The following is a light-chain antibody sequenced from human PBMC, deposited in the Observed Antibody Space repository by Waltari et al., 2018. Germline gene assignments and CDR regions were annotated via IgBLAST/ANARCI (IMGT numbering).Light chain of an antibody. CDR1: SSDLGAYNF. J-gene: IGLJ1*01. Sequence: QSALTQPASVSGSPGQSITISCNGTSSDLGAYNFVSLYQKHPGKAPKVMIYDVTNRPSGVSSRFSGSKSGNTASLTISGLQAEDEADYYCSSYTTGSTRYVFGSGTKVTVL. CDR3: SSYTTGSTRYV. V-gene: IGLV2-14*03. CDR2: DVT.